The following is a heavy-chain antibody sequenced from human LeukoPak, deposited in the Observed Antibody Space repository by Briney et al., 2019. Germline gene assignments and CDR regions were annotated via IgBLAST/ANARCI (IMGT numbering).Heavy chain of an antibody. J-gene: IGHJ4*02. CDR3: ATQLGNIDY. CDR1: GGSISSYY. D-gene: IGHD2/OR15-2a*01. V-gene: IGHV4-59*08. Sequence: SETLSLTCTVSGGSISSYYWSWIRQPPGKGLELIAYIYYSGDTNYNPSLKSRVTISIDTSKNQFSLKLSSVTAADTAVYYCATQLGNIDYWGQGTLVTVSS. CDR2: IYYSGDT.